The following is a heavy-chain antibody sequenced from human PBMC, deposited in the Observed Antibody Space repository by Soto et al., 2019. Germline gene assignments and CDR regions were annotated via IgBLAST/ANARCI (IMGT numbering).Heavy chain of an antibody. D-gene: IGHD2-21*02. CDR3: ARDNAPYCGGDCYSLDY. CDR1: GFTFSSYG. CDR2: IWYDGSNK. J-gene: IGHJ4*02. V-gene: IGHV3-33*01. Sequence: QVQLVESGGGVVQPGRSLRLSCAASGFTFSSYGMHWVRQAPGKGLEWVAVIWYDGSNKYYADSVKGRFTISRDNSKNTLYLQMNSLRAEDTAVYYCARDNAPYCGGDCYSLDYWGQGTLVTVSS.